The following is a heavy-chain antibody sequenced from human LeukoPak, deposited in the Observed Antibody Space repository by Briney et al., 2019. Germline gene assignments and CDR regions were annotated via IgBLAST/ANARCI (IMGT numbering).Heavy chain of an antibody. CDR3: ARGSSSSPTVFDY. CDR2: IYHSGST. CDR1: GGSISSGGYS. J-gene: IGHJ4*02. D-gene: IGHD6-6*01. Sequence: PSQTLSLTCAVSGGSISSGGYSWSWIRQPPGKGLEWIGYIYHSGSTYYNPSLRSRVTISVDMSKDQFSLKLSSVTAVDTAVYYCARGSSSSPTVFDYWGQGTLVTVSS. V-gene: IGHV4-30-2*01.